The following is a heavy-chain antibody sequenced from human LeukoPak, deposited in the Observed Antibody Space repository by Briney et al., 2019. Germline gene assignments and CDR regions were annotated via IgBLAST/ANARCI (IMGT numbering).Heavy chain of an antibody. CDR2: IKTDASEK. V-gene: IGHV3-7*05. CDR3: SRSLDH. CDR1: GFTFSNSW. J-gene: IGHJ4*02. Sequence: GGSLRLSCAASGFTFSNSWMDWVRQTPGKGLEWVANIKTDASEKYFVDSVKGRFTISRDNANKSLYLQMNSLRVEDTAVYYCSRSLDHWGQGILVTVSS.